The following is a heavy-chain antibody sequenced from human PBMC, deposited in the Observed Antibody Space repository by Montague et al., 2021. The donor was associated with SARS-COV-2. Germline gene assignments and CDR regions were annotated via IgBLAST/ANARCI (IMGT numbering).Heavy chain of an antibody. V-gene: IGHV3-53*01. J-gene: IGHJ4*02. CDR2: IYSGGST. CDR1: GFTVSSNY. Sequence: SLRLSCAASGFTVSSNYMSWVRQAPGKGLEWVSVIYSGGSTYYAXSVXGRCTISRDNSKNTLYLQMNSLRAEDTAVYYCARAVPYVFRPLKYFDYWGQGTLVTVSS. D-gene: IGHD3-16*01. CDR3: ARAVPYVFRPLKYFDY.